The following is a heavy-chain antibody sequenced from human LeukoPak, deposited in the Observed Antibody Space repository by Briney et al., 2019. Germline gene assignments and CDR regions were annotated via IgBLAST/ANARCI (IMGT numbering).Heavy chain of an antibody. CDR2: ISSGSSTI. J-gene: IGHJ4*02. V-gene: IGHV3-11*04. CDR3: SRVRNNWNYPPFPQTFDY. CDR1: GFTFSDYY. Sequence: TGGSLRLSCAASGFTFSDYYMSWIRQAPGKGLEWVSYISSGSSTIFYADSVKGRFTVSRDNGKRSVYLHMNSLRAEDTAMYYCSRVRNNWNYPPFPQTFDYWGQGTLVTVSS. D-gene: IGHD1-7*01.